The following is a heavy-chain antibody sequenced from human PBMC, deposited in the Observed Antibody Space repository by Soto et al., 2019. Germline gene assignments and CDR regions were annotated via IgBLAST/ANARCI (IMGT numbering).Heavy chain of an antibody. CDR3: ARGYDWFDP. Sequence: QVQLQESGLGLVEPSETLSLTCSVSGDSISSSYWSWIRQPPGKGLEWIGYIYYSGSTNYNPSLKXRXTXXLDTSKNQFSLKVSSVTAADTAVYYCARGYDWFDPWGQGTLVTVSS. D-gene: IGHD5-12*01. CDR2: IYYSGST. V-gene: IGHV4-59*01. CDR1: GDSISSSY. J-gene: IGHJ5*02.